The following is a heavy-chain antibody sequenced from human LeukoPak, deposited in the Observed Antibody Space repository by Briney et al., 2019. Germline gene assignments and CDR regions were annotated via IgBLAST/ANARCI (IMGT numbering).Heavy chain of an antibody. CDR1: GGSFSGYY. J-gene: IGHJ6*03. V-gene: IGHV4-34*01. Sequence: SETLSLTCAVYGGSFSGYYWSWIRQPPGKGLEWIGEINHSGSTNYNPSLKSRVTISVDTSKNQFSLKLSSVTAADTAVYYCARGLSSTSSYYYYYMDLWGKGTTVTVSS. CDR2: INHSGST. D-gene: IGHD2-2*01. CDR3: ARGLSSTSSYYYYYMDL.